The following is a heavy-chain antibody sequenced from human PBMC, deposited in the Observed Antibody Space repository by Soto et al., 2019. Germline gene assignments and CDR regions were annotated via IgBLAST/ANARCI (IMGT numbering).Heavy chain of an antibody. CDR2: IYYSGST. CDR3: ARGRGLWFGDRLQSCCDP. J-gene: IGHJ5*02. V-gene: IGHV4-30-4*01. Sequence: LSLTGTVSGGSISSGDYYWSWIRQPPGKGLEWIGYIYYSGSTYYNPSLKSRVTISVGTSKNQFSLKLSSVTAADTAVYYCARGRGLWFGDRLQSCCDPWGQGTRVTVSS. D-gene: IGHD3-10*01. CDR1: GGSISSGDYY.